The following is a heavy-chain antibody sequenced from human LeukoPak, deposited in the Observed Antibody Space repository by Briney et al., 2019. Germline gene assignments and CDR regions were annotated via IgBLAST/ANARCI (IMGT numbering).Heavy chain of an antibody. J-gene: IGHJ4*02. Sequence: PGGSLRLSCAASGFTFSSYAMSWVRQAPGKGLEWVSAISGSGGSTYSADSVKGRFTISRDNTKNMLYQQMNSLTAEDTVVYYGGKGSRSSGSYCLDYWGQGTLVTVSS. CDR2: ISGSGGST. D-gene: IGHD3-10*01. CDR1: GFTFSSYA. CDR3: GKGSRSSGSYCLDY. V-gene: IGHV3-23*01.